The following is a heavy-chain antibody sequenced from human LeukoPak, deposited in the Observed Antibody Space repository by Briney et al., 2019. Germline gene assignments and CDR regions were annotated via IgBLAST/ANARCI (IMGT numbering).Heavy chain of an antibody. J-gene: IGHJ4*02. D-gene: IGHD2-15*01. CDR3: ARVMGWYQTYFDY. Sequence: GGSLRLSCAASGFTFSSYWMSWVRQAPGKGLEWVANIKQEGSEKYYVDSVKGRFTISRDNAKNSLYLQMNSLRAEDTAVYYCARVMGWYQTYFDYWGQGTLVTVSS. CDR2: IKQEGSEK. CDR1: GFTFSSYW. V-gene: IGHV3-7*01.